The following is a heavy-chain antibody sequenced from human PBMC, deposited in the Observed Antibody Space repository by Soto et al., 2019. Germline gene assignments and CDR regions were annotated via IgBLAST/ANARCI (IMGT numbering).Heavy chain of an antibody. CDR2: IDHNGHT. CDR1: GGSFSGYC. J-gene: IGHJ4*02. V-gene: IGHV4-34*01. Sequence: QVQLQQWGAGLLKPSETLSLTCAVYGGSFSGYCWSWIRQSPGKGLEWTGEIDHNGHTNYNPSLKSRVTISVDKSKNQFSLRLSSTTAAHTATYYCSPYGSGIYYISRDQYWGQGTLVTVSS. CDR3: SPYGSGIYYISRDQY. D-gene: IGHD3-10*01.